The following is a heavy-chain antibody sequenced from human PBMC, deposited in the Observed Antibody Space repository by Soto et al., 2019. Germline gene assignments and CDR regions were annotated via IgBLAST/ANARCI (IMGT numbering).Heavy chain of an antibody. CDR1: GVSISSYY. CDR2: IYNSGST. Sequence: SETLSLSCTVSGVSISSYYWSWIRQPPGKGLEWIGYIYNSGSTNYNPSLKSRVTISVDMSKNQFSLKLNSVTAADTAVYYCARHESSGWYYFDYWGQGTLVTVS. D-gene: IGHD6-19*01. J-gene: IGHJ4*02. V-gene: IGHV4-59*08. CDR3: ARHESSGWYYFDY.